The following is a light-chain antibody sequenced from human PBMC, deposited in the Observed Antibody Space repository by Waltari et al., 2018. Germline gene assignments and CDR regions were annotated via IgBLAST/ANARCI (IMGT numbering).Light chain of an antibody. J-gene: IGLJ1*01. Sequence: QSVLTQPPSVSGAPGQRVTISCTGSSSNIGAGYDVHWYQQLPGTAPKLLIFVNTNLPSVVPDRISASNSGTSASLAITGLQAEDEAYYYCQSYDGSLSSSVFGPGTHVTVL. CDR2: VNT. CDR3: QSYDGSLSSSV. V-gene: IGLV1-40*01. CDR1: SSNIGAGYD.